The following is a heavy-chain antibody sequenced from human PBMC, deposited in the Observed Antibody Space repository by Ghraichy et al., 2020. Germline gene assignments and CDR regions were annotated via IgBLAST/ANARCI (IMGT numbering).Heavy chain of an antibody. V-gene: IGHV3-48*02. D-gene: IGHD3-10*01. Sequence: GGSLRLSCAASGFTFSSYSMNWVRQAPGKGLEWVSYISSSSSTIYYADSVKGRFTISRDNAKNSLYLQMNSLRDEDTAVYYCARETDGSGCYYGMDVWGQGTTVTVSS. CDR3: ARETDGSGCYYGMDV. J-gene: IGHJ6*02. CDR1: GFTFSSYS. CDR2: ISSSSSTI.